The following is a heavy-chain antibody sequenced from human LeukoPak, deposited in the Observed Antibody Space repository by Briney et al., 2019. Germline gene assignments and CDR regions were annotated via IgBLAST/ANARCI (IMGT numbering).Heavy chain of an antibody. D-gene: IGHD5-12*01. V-gene: IGHV4-59*01. CDR2: IYYSGST. J-gene: IGHJ4*02. Sequence: SEALSLTCTVSGGSISSYYWSWIRQPPRKGLEWIGYIYYSGSTNYNPSLKSRVTISVDTSKNQFSLKLSSVTAADTAVYYCARGAGYEGYFDYWGQGTLVTVSS. CDR3: ARGAGYEGYFDY. CDR1: GGSISSYY.